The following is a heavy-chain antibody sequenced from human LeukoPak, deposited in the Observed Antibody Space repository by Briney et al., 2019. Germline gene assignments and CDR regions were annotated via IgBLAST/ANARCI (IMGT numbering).Heavy chain of an antibody. CDR1: GDSISGYY. CDR2: IYYSGSI. J-gene: IGHJ4*02. CDR3: ARLRGNYFPDY. Sequence: SETLSLTCTVSGDSISGYYWTWIRQPPGKGLEWIGYIYYSGSINYNPSLESRITISVDTSKNQFSLRLSSVTAADTAVYYCARLRGNYFPDYWGQGTLVTVSS. D-gene: IGHD2/OR15-2a*01. V-gene: IGHV4-59*01.